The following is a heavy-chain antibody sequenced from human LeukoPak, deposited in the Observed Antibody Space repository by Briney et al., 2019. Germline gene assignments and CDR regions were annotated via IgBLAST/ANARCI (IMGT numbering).Heavy chain of an antibody. Sequence: SETLSLTCAVYGGSFSGYYWSWIRQPPGKGLEWIGSMFHSGTTYYNPSLKSRVTISVDTSKNQFSLKLKSITAADTAVYYCARANYYDNSGYSRGAFDIWGQGTMVTVSS. D-gene: IGHD3-22*01. J-gene: IGHJ3*02. CDR3: ARANYYDNSGYSRGAFDI. V-gene: IGHV4-34*12. CDR1: GGSFSGYY. CDR2: MFHSGTT.